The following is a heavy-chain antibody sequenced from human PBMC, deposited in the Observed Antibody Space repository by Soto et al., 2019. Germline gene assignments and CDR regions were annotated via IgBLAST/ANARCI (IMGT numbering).Heavy chain of an antibody. CDR1: GFTFSSYS. Sequence: PGGSLRLSCAASGFTFSSYSMNWVRQAPGKGLEWVSYISSSSSTKYYADSVQGRFTISRDNAKNSLYLQMNSLRAEDTAVYYCARAAPFWSGYQNWFDPWGQGTLVTVSS. D-gene: IGHD3-3*01. J-gene: IGHJ5*02. CDR2: ISSSSSTK. CDR3: ARAAPFWSGYQNWFDP. V-gene: IGHV3-48*01.